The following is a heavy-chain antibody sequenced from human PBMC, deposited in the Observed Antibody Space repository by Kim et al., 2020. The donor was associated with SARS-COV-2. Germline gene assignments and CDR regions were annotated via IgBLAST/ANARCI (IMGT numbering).Heavy chain of an antibody. CDR2: MSGSGGST. Sequence: EWVSAMSGSGGSTYYADSVKGRFTISRDNSKNTLYLQMNSLRAEDTAVYYCAKDKGGNAYYYYYYMDVWGKGTTVTVSS. D-gene: IGHD1-1*01. V-gene: IGHV3-23*01. J-gene: IGHJ6*03. CDR3: AKDKGGNAYYYYYYMDV.